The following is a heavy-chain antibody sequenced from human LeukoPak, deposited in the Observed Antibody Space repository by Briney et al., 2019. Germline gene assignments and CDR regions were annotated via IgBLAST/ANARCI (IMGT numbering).Heavy chain of an antibody. D-gene: IGHD6-13*01. CDR3: ARVSQNSSSWYRIPWGVLGAQFDP. J-gene: IGHJ5*02. CDR1: GGSVSSGSYY. CDR2: IYYSGST. V-gene: IGHV4-61*01. Sequence: PSETLSLTCTVSGGSVSSGSYYWSWIRQPPGKGLEWIGYIYYSGSTNYNPSLKSRVTISVDTSKNQFSLKLSSVTAADTAVYYCARVSQNSSSWYRIPWGVLGAQFDPWGQGTLVTVSS.